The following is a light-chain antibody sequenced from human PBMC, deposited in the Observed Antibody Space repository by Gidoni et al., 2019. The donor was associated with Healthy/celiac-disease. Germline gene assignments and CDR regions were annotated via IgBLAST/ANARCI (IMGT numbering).Light chain of an antibody. CDR2: WAS. J-gene: IGKJ1*01. Sequence: IVMPQSPDSLAGSLGERATINCKSSQSVLYSSNNKNYLAWYQQKPGQPPKLLIYWASTRESGVPDRFSGSGSGTDFTLTISSLQAEDVAVYYCQQYYSTPPTFGQGTKVEIK. CDR3: QQYYSTPPT. CDR1: QSVLYSSNNKNY. V-gene: IGKV4-1*01.